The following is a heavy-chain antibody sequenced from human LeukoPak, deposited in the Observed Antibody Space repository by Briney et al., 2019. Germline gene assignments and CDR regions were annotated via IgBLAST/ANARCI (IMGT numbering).Heavy chain of an antibody. J-gene: IGHJ3*02. D-gene: IGHD2/OR15-2a*01. CDR2: ISGSGGST. Sequence: GGSLRLSCAASEFTFSGYSMNWVRQAPGKGLEWVSAISGSGGSTYYADSVKGRFTISRDNSKNTLYLQMNSLRAEDTAVYYCAKDLSDYFTFDIWGQGTMVTVSS. CDR1: EFTFSGYS. CDR3: AKDLSDYFTFDI. V-gene: IGHV3-23*01.